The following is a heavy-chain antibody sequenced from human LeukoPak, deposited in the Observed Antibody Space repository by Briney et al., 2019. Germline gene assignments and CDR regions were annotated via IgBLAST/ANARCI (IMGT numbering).Heavy chain of an antibody. Sequence: GGSLRLSCAASGFTFSTYAMSWVRQAPGGGLEWVSAISAGGVYTYYADSVQGRFTISRDNSDNTLYLQMDSLKAEDTALYYCAFRDGCANSQDYFHYWGQGTPVTVSS. CDR1: GFTFSTYA. D-gene: IGHD4-23*01. V-gene: IGHV3-23*01. CDR3: AFRDGCANSQDYFHY. CDR2: ISAGGVYT. J-gene: IGHJ4*02.